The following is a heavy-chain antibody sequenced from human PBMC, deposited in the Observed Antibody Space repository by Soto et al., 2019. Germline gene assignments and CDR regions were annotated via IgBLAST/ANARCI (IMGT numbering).Heavy chain of an antibody. J-gene: IGHJ4*02. Sequence: QVQLVQSGAEVKKPGASVKVSCKASGYTFTTYGISWVRQAPGQGLEWMGWISGYNGNTKYAQKFQGRVTMTTATATSTAYRELRSLRSDDTAVYYCARGYSYRDGVDSWGQGTLVTVSS. V-gene: IGHV1-18*01. CDR2: ISGYNGNT. D-gene: IGHD5-18*01. CDR1: GYTFTTYG. CDR3: ARGYSYRDGVDS.